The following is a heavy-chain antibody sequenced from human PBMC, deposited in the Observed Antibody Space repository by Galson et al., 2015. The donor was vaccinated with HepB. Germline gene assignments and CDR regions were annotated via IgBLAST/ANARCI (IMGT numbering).Heavy chain of an antibody. V-gene: IGHV5-10-1*01. CDR1: GYSFTSYW. CDR2: IDPSDSYT. CDR3: ARLHAKITFGGVIVIPDWYFDL. D-gene: IGHD3-16*02. J-gene: IGHJ2*01. Sequence: QSGAEVKKPGESLRISCKGSGYSFTSYWISWVRQMPGKGLEWMGRIDPSDSYTNYSPSFQGHVTISADKSISTAYLQWSSLKASDTAMYYCARLHAKITFGGVIVIPDWYFDLWGRGTLVTVSS.